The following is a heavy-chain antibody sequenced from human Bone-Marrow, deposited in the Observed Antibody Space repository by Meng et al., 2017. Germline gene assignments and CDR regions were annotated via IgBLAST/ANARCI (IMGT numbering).Heavy chain of an antibody. V-gene: IGHV4-4*07. CDR2: IYTSGST. J-gene: IGHJ5*02. Sequence: SETLSLTCTVSGGPISSYYWSWIRQPAGKGLEWIGRIYTSGSTNYNPSLKSRVTMSVDTSKNQFSLKLSFVTAADTAVYYCARGGLAGTGYSSGWYSGRFRNWFDPWGQGTLVTVSS. D-gene: IGHD6-19*01. CDR3: ARGGLAGTGYSSGWYSGRFRNWFDP. CDR1: GGPISSYY.